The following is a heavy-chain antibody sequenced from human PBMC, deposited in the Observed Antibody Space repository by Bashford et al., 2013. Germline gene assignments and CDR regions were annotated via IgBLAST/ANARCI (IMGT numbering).Heavy chain of an antibody. CDR3: ATSGSYYPDAFDL. V-gene: IGHV3-7*01. J-gene: IGHJ3*01. Sequence: VRQAPGKGLEWVANIKPDGSEKYYVDSVMGRLTISRDNAQNSLHLQMNGLRAEDTAVYYCATSGSYYPDAFDLWGQGTMVTVSS. CDR2: IKPDGSEK. D-gene: IGHD1-26*01.